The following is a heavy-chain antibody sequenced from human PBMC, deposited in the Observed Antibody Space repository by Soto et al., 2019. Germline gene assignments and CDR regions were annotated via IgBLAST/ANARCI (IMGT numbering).Heavy chain of an antibody. Sequence: GGSLRLSCAASGFTFSGYNIHWVRQAPGKGLEWVAVIWYDGSNKYYADSVKGRFTVSRDNSKNTLFLQMNTLRVEDTAVYYCARSGVDTSTYYVGAFDVWGQGTMVTVSS. D-gene: IGHD2-2*01. J-gene: IGHJ3*01. CDR3: ARSGVDTSTYYVGAFDV. CDR2: IWYDGSNK. V-gene: IGHV3-33*01. CDR1: GFTFSGYN.